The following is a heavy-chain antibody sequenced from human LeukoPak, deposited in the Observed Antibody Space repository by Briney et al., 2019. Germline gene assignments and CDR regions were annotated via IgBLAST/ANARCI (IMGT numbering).Heavy chain of an antibody. D-gene: IGHD2-2*01. CDR3: AKDSRTSNYYYGLDV. J-gene: IGHJ6*02. V-gene: IGHV3-30*02. CDR2: ISYDGASK. CDR1: GFHLRSHG. Sequence: HTGGSLRHSCAASGFHLRSHGVHWVRQAPGKGLEGVSYISYDGASKYDADSVKGRFTISRDNSENTLYLQLNSLRGDDTGVYFCAKDSRTSNYYYGLDVWGQGTTVTVSS.